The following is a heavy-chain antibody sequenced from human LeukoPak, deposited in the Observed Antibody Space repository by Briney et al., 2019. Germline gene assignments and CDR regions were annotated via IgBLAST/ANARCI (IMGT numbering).Heavy chain of an antibody. CDR2: IYYSGST. Sequence: SETLSLTCTVSGGSISSSSYYWGWIRQPPGKGLEWIGSIYYSGSTYYNPSLKSRVTISVDTSKNQFSLKLSSVTAADTAVYYCARPGGTDAIDIWGQGTMVTVSS. CDR3: ARPGGTDAIDI. V-gene: IGHV4-39*01. J-gene: IGHJ3*02. CDR1: GGSISSSSYY. D-gene: IGHD2-15*01.